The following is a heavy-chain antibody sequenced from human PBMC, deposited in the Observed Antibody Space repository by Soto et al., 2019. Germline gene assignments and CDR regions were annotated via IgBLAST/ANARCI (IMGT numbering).Heavy chain of an antibody. J-gene: IGHJ4*02. D-gene: IGHD2-15*01. CDR3: ARRGVSGGKRGYYFDY. CDR2: IYYSGST. CDR1: GGSISSYY. V-gene: IGHV4-59*08. Sequence: SETLSLTCTVSGGSISSYYWSWIRQPPGKGLEWIGYIYYSGSTNYNPSLKSRVTISVDTSKNQFSLKLSSVTAADTAVYYCARRGVSGGKRGYYFDYWGQGTLVTVSS.